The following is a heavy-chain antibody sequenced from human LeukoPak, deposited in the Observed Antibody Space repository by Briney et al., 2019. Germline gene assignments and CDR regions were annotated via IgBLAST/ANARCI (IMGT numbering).Heavy chain of an antibody. V-gene: IGHV3-23*01. Sequence: PGGSLRLSCAASGFTFSSYGMSWVRQAPGKGLEWGSAISGSGGSKYYADSVNGRFTISRDNSKTTLYLQMNSLRAEDTAVYYCAKGTTVPPRNYFHYWGQGTLVTVSS. CDR3: AKGTTVPPRNYFHY. CDR2: ISGSGGSK. CDR1: GFTFSSYG. D-gene: IGHD4-17*01. J-gene: IGHJ4*02.